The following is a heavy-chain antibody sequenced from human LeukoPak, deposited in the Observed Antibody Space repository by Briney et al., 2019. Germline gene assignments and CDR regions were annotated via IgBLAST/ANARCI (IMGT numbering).Heavy chain of an antibody. CDR1: GFSFSGYW. J-gene: IGHJ4*02. V-gene: IGHV3-7*01. CDR3: ARDPRLYYYGSGSYSEPYYFDY. Sequence: GSLRLSCTASGFSFSGYWMSWVRQAPGKGLEWVANINQDGSAQYYVDSVKGRFTISRDNSKNTLYLQMNSLRAEDTAVYYCARDPRLYYYGSGSYSEPYYFDYWGQGTLVTVSS. CDR2: INQDGSAQ. D-gene: IGHD3-10*01.